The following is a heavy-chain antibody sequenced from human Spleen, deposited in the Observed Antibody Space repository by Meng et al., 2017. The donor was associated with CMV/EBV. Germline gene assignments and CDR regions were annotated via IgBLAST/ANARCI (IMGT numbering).Heavy chain of an antibody. CDR2: IYYSGST. CDR3: ARHLGIASSPFDY. J-gene: IGHJ4*02. V-gene: IGHV4-59*05. Sequence: SETLSLTCTVSGGSISSYYWSWIRQPPGKGLEWIGSIYYSGSTYYNPSLKSRVTISVDTSKNQFSLKLSSVTAADTAVYYCARHLGIASSPFDYWGQGTLVTVSS. CDR1: GGSISSYY. D-gene: IGHD6-13*01.